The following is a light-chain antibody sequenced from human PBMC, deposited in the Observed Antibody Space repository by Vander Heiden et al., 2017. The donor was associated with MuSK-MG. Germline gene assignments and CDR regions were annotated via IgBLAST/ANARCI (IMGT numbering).Light chain of an antibody. V-gene: IGLV2-11*01. CDR3: GSDAGSYSVV. J-gene: IGLJ2*01. Sequence: QSALTQPRSVSGSPGQSVTISCTGTSSDVGGYNYVSWDQQHPGKAPKLMIYDVSKRPSGVPDRFSGSKAGNTASLTISGLQAEDEADYYCGSDAGSYSVVFGGGTKLTVL. CDR1: SSDVGGYNY. CDR2: DVS.